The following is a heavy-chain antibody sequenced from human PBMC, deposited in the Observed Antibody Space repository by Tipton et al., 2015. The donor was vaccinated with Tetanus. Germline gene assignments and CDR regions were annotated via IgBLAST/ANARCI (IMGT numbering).Heavy chain of an antibody. J-gene: IGHJ5*02. V-gene: IGHV4-30-4*01. CDR3: AKDQGGGRVVRLNWFDP. CDR2: IYYSGST. CDR1: GDSLSNGDYY. Sequence: TLSLTCTVSGDSLSNGDYYWSWIRQPPGKGLESIGYIYYSGSTYYNPSFESRVTISVDTSKNQFSLRMNSVTAADTAVYYCAKDQGGGRVVRLNWFDPWGPGTLVTVSS. D-gene: IGHD6-6*01.